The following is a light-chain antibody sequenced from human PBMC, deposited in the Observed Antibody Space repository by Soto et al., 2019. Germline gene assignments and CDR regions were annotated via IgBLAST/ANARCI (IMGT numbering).Light chain of an antibody. V-gene: IGLV3-21*02. Sequence: SYELTQPPSVSVAPGQTARISCGGNNIGRKSVHWYQQKPGRAPVVVVYDDSDRPSGIPERFSGANSGDTATLTISRVEAGDEADYYCHVWDSSSGHYILGTGTKATVL. CDR2: DDS. CDR3: HVWDSSSGHYI. J-gene: IGLJ1*01. CDR1: NIGRKS.